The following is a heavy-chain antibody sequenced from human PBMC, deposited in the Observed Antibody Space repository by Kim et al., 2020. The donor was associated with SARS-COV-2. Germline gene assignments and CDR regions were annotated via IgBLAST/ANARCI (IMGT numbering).Heavy chain of an antibody. CDR1: GFTFSSYG. D-gene: IGHD3-10*01. J-gene: IGHJ6*02. Sequence: GGSLRLSCAASGFTFSSYGMHWVRQAPGKGLEWVAVISYDGSNKYYADSVKGRFTISRDNSKNTLYLQMNSLRAEDTAVYYCAKDVVIGELLYYYYGMDVWGQGTTVTVSS. CDR3: AKDVVIGELLYYYYGMDV. V-gene: IGHV3-30*18. CDR2: ISYDGSNK.